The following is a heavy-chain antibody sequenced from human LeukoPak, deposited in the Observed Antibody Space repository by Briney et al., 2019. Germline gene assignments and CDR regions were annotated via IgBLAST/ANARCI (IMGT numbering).Heavy chain of an antibody. D-gene: IGHD2-15*01. Sequence: PGGSLRLSCAASGFTFSIYWMSWVRQAPGKRPEWVANINQDGSGNSYVDSVKGRFTISRDNAKDSLFLQMQSLRAEDTAVYYCARGPVAAPNFDIWGQGTLVTVSS. CDR2: INQDGSGN. V-gene: IGHV3-7*04. CDR3: ARGPVAAPNFDI. J-gene: IGHJ4*02. CDR1: GFTFSIYW.